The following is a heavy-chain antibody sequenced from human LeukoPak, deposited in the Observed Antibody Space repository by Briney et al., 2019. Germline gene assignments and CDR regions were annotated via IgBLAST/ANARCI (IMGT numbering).Heavy chain of an antibody. CDR3: ARADGSGSFYGMDV. CDR1: GGTFSSYA. Sequence: ASVKVSCKASGGTFSSYAISWVRQAPGQGLEWMGIINPSGGSTSYAQKFQGRVTMTRDTSISTAYMELSRLRSDDTAVYYCARADGSGSFYGMDVWGQGTTVTVSS. J-gene: IGHJ6*02. V-gene: IGHV1-46*01. D-gene: IGHD3-10*01. CDR2: INPSGGST.